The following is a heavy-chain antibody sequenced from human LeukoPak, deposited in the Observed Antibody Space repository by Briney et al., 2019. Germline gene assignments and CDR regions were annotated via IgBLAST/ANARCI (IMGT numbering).Heavy chain of an antibody. CDR2: IIPSFGTA. Sequence: SVKVSCKASGGTFSSYAISWVRQAPGQGLEWMGGIIPSFGTANYAQKFQGRVTITTDESTSTAYMELSSLRSEDTAVYYCARADGFPPSDSWFDPWGQGTLVTVSS. D-gene: IGHD3-10*01. V-gene: IGHV1-69*05. CDR1: GGTFSSYA. J-gene: IGHJ5*02. CDR3: ARADGFPPSDSWFDP.